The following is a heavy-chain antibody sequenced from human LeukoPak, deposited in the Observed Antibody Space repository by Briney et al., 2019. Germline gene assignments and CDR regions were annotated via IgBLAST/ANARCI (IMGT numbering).Heavy chain of an antibody. J-gene: IGHJ4*02. D-gene: IGHD5-24*01. CDR3: ARDLNGYNTFDY. CDR2: ISRRGTTR. Sequence: GGSLRLSCAASGFTSSSYEMNWVRQAPGKGLEWVSYISRRGTTRYYADSVKGRFTISRDNAKNSLSLQMNSLRAEDTAVYYCARDLNGYNTFDYWGLGTLVTVSS. CDR1: GFTSSSYE. V-gene: IGHV3-48*03.